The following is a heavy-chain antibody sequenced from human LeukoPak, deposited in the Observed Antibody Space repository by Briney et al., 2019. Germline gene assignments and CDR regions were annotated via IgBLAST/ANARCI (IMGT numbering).Heavy chain of an antibody. V-gene: IGHV4-39*01. CDR3: ARGVCDFWSGYPARLAFDI. CDR1: GGSISSSSYY. CDR2: IYYSGTT. D-gene: IGHD3-3*01. Sequence: SETLSLTCTVSGGSISSSSYYWGWIRKPPGKGLEWIGSIYYSGTTYYNPSLESRVTISVDTSKNQFSLKLSSVTAADTAVYYCARGVCDFWSGYPARLAFDIWGQGTMVTVSS. J-gene: IGHJ3*02.